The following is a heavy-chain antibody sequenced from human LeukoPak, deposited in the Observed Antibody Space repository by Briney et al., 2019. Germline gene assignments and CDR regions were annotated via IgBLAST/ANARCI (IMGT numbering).Heavy chain of an antibody. CDR2: IRYDGSNK. CDR1: GFTFSSYG. J-gene: IGHJ4*02. Sequence: RPGGSLRLSCAASGFTFSSYGMHWVRQAPGKGLEWVAFIRYDGSNKYYADSVKGRFTISRDNSKNTLYLQMNSLRAEDTALYYCAKANYNLRYFDWLYPSVFDYWGQGTLVTVSS. CDR3: AKANYNLRYFDWLYPSVFDY. D-gene: IGHD3-9*01. V-gene: IGHV3-30*02.